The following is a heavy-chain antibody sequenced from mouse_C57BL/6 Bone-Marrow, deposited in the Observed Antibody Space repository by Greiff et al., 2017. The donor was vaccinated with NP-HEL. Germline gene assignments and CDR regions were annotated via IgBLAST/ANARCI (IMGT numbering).Heavy chain of an antibody. CDR1: GYAFSSSW. Sequence: QVQLKQSGPELVKPGASVKISCKASGYAFSSSWMNWVKQRPGKGLEWIGRIYPGDGDTNYNGKFKGKATLTADKSSSTAYMQLSSLTSEDSAVYFCARSYGGYFFDYWGQGTTLTVSS. V-gene: IGHV1-82*01. D-gene: IGHD1-1*02. J-gene: IGHJ2*01. CDR2: IYPGDGDT. CDR3: ARSYGGYFFDY.